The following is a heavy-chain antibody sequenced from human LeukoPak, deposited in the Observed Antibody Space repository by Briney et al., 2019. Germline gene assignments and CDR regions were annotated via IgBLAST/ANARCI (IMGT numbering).Heavy chain of an antibody. CDR2: NPXGGXT. J-gene: IGHJ4*02. CDR3: ARTASLTMIVVVTNQSLFDY. V-gene: IGHV1-46*01. Sequence: NPXGGXTSYAQKFQGRVTMTRDTSTSTVYMELSSLRSEDTAVYYCARTASLTMIVVVTNQSLFDYWGQGTLVTVSS. D-gene: IGHD3-22*01.